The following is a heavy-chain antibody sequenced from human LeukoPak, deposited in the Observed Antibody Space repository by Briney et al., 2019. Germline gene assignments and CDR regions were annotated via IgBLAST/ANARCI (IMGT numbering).Heavy chain of an antibody. Sequence: SVKVSCKASGYTFTSYDINWVRQATGQGLEWMGRIIPIFGTTNYAQKFQGRVTITTDESTSTAYMEQSSLRSEDTAVYYCARGGEANYYDTSGYYLYYYWGQGTLVTVSS. CDR1: GYTFTSYD. CDR3: ARGGEANYYDTSGYYLYYY. CDR2: IIPIFGTT. V-gene: IGHV1-69*05. D-gene: IGHD3-22*01. J-gene: IGHJ4*02.